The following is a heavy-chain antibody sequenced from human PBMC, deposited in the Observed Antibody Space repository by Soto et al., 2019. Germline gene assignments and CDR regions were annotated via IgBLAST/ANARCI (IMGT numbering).Heavy chain of an antibody. V-gene: IGHV1-18*01. J-gene: IGHJ6*02. CDR3: ARVAALIRIVHGLDA. Sequence: QVQLVQSGAEVKKPGASVKVSCKASGYTFTKYGITWVRQAPGHGLEWLGWISGYNGNTHFAQRLQGRVNMTADTSTSTAYMEVASVTPDDSAIYYCARVAALIRIVHGLDAWGQGTTVTVSS. D-gene: IGHD2-15*01. CDR2: ISGYNGNT. CDR1: GYTFTKYG.